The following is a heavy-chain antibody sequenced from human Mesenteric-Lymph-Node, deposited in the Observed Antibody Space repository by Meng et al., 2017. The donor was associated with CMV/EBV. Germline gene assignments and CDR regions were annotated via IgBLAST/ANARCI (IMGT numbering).Heavy chain of an antibody. CDR3: SKDQWGGSSTLTGMDV. CDR2: ISDDGSRI. J-gene: IGHJ6*02. Sequence: GGSLRLSCAVSGFTFSTSAMHWVRQAPGKGLEWVSMISDDGSRIYHANSVKGRFTISRDNSKNTLYLQMNSLRTEDTALYYCSKDQWGGSSTLTGMDVWGQGTTVTVSS. D-gene: IGHD6-6*01. CDR1: GFTFSTSA. V-gene: IGHV3-30-3*01.